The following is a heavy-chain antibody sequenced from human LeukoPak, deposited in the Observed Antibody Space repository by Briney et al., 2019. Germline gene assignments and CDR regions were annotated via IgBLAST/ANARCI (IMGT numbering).Heavy chain of an antibody. V-gene: IGHV1-18*01. CDR2: ISAYNGNT. Sequence: ASVKVSFKASGYTFTSYGISWVRQAPGQGLEWMGWISAYNGNTNYAQKLQGRVTMTTDTSTSTAYMELRSLRSDDTAVYYCARDHYYDFWSGYYLPLYYFDYWGQGTLVTVSS. CDR1: GYTFTSYG. D-gene: IGHD3-3*01. CDR3: ARDHYYDFWSGYYLPLYYFDY. J-gene: IGHJ4*02.